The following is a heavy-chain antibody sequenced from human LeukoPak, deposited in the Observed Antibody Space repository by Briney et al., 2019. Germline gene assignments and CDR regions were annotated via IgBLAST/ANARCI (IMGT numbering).Heavy chain of an antibody. V-gene: IGHV3-7*01. Sequence: GGSLRLSCAASGFTFSTSWMSWVRQAPGKGLEWVANIQQDGSAKYYVDSVKGRFTISRDNAKNSLYLQMNSLRAEDTAVYYCARFSLYDNSGYYSWLYDFWGQGTLVAVSS. CDR1: GFTFSTSW. CDR2: IQQDGSAK. J-gene: IGHJ4*02. CDR3: ARFSLYDNSGYYSWLYDF. D-gene: IGHD3-22*01.